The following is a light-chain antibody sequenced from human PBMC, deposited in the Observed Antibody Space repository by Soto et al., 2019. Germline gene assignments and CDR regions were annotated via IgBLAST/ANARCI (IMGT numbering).Light chain of an antibody. CDR2: STS. Sequence: QAVVTQEPSLTVSPGGTVTLTCASSTGAVTSVYYPHWFQQEPGQAPRPLISSTSNKHSWTPARFSGSLLGGKAALILSGVQPEDEAEYYCLLFSGGVWVFGGGTKLTVL. J-gene: IGLJ2*01. CDR3: LLFSGGVWV. V-gene: IGLV7-43*01. CDR1: TGAVTSVYY.